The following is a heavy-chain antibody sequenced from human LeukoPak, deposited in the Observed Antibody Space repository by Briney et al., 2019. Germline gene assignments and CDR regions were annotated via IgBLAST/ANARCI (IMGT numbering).Heavy chain of an antibody. CDR3: ARTMIVVVIDI. CDR2: ISSSSSYI. V-gene: IGHV3-21*01. J-gene: IGHJ3*02. D-gene: IGHD3-22*01. CDR1: GFTFSSYS. Sequence: GGSLRLSCPASGFTFSSYSMNWVRQPPGKGLEWVSSISSSSSYIYYADSVKGRFTISRDNAKNSLYLQMNSLRAEDTAVYYCARTMIVVVIDIWGQGTMVTVSS.